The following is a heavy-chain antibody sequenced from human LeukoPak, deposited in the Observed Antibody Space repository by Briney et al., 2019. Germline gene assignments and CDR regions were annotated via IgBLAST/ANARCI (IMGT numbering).Heavy chain of an antibody. V-gene: IGHV4-59*08. CDR3: ARHRYSSGWLRSHWFDP. J-gene: IGHJ5*02. CDR1: GGSISSYY. D-gene: IGHD6-19*01. Sequence: SETLSLTCTVSGGSISSYYWSWIRQPPGKGLEWIGYIYYSGSTNYNPSLKSRVTISVDTPKNQFSLKLSSVTAADTAVYYCARHRYSSGWLRSHWFDPWGQGTLVTVSS. CDR2: IYYSGST.